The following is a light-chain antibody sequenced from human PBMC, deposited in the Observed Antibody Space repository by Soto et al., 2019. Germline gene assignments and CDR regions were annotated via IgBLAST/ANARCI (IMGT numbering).Light chain of an antibody. CDR1: QSISSR. Sequence: DIQMTQSPSTLSASVGDRVTITCRASQSISSRLAWYQQKQGKAPKRLIYKASSLESGVPSRFSGSGSGKEFTLTINSLQPDDVATYYCQKYNSYPLTFGQGTKVEIK. J-gene: IGKJ1*01. V-gene: IGKV1-5*03. CDR2: KAS. CDR3: QKYNSYPLT.